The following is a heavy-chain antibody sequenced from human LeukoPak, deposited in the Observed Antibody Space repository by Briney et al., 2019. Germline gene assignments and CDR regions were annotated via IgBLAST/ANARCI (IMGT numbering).Heavy chain of an antibody. J-gene: IGHJ3*02. CDR1: GGSFSGYY. CDR3: ARMSLAVAGTSPVDAFDI. D-gene: IGHD6-19*01. Sequence: KPSETLSLTCAVYGGSFSGYYWSWIRQPPGKGLEWIGEINHSGSTNYNPSLKSRVTISVDTSKNQFSLKLSPVTAADTAVYYCARMSLAVAGTSPVDAFDIWGQGTMVTVSS. CDR2: INHSGST. V-gene: IGHV4-34*01.